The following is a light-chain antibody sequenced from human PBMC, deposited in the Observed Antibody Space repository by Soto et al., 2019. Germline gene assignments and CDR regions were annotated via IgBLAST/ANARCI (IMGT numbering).Light chain of an antibody. J-gene: IGLJ2*01. CDR3: ASYTSSRTQI. CDR2: GNS. V-gene: IGLV1-40*01. CDR1: SSNIGAGYD. Sequence: QSVLTQPPSVSGAPGQRVTISCTGSSSNIGAGYDVHWYQQLPGTAPKLLIYGNSNRPSGVPDRFSGSKSGTSASLAITGLQTEDEADYYCASYTSSRTQIFGGGTKVTVL.